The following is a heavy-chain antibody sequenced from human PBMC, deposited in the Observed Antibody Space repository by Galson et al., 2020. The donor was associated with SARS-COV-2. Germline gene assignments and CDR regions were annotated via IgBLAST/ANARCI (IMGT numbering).Heavy chain of an antibody. J-gene: IGHJ4*02. CDR2: IYSEGSST. D-gene: IGHD7-27*01. CDR3: ARGDMGNDYLYY. CDR1: GFTFSNHW. V-gene: IGHV3-74*01. Sequence: ALHGESLKISCAVSGFTFSNHWMHWVRQAPGKGLVWVSRIYSEGSSTSYADSVKGRFTISGDNAKNTLYLQMNSLRAEDTAVYYCARGDMGNDYLYYWGQGTLVTVSS.